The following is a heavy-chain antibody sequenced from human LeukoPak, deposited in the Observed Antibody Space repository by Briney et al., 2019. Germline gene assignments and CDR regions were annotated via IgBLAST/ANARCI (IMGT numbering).Heavy chain of an antibody. CDR2: IYYSGST. V-gene: IGHV4-59*01. D-gene: IGHD5-18*01. Sequence: PSETLSLTCTVSGGSISSYYWSWIWQPPGKGLEWIGYIYYSGSTKYNPSLKSRVTISVDTSKNQFSLKLSSVTAADTAVYYCARERGRSYGSIPYYYFYMDVWGKGTTVTVSS. CDR1: GGSISSYY. CDR3: ARERGRSYGSIPYYYFYMDV. J-gene: IGHJ6*03.